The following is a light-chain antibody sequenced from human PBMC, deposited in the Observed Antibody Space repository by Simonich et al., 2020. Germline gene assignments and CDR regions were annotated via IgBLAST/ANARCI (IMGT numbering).Light chain of an antibody. CDR2: AAS. J-gene: IGKJ4*01. Sequence: DIQMTQSPSSLSASVGDRVTITCRASKGISNSLAWYQQKPGKAPKLLLYAASRLESGVPSRFSASGSGTDYSLTISRLQPEDFATYFCQQYYSTPPTFGGGTKVEIK. V-gene: IGKV1-NL1*01. CDR3: QQYYSTPPT. CDR1: KGISNS.